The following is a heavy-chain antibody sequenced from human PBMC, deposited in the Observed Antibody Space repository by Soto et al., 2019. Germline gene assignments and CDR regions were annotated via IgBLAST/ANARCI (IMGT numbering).Heavy chain of an antibody. J-gene: IGHJ4*02. CDR1: GDTFNFYS. CDR3: ASSYGSGYRAFDY. V-gene: IGHV1-69*02. Sequence: QVQLVQSGAEVKRPGSSVKVSCKASGDTFNFYSINWVRQAPGLGLEWMGRVNTIVSMSNYAQKFQCRVTMTADKSTSKDYMELSSLRSEDTAIYYCASSYGSGYRAFDYWGQGALVTVSS. D-gene: IGHD3-10*01. CDR2: VNTIVSMS.